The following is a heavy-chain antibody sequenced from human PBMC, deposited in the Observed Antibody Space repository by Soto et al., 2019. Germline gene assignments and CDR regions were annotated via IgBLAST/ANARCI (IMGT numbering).Heavy chain of an antibody. Sequence: ASVKVSCKASGYTFTHYYIHWVRQAPGQGLEWMGIINPNGGITTYAQKFRAGFSMTRDTSTSTIYLELSSLRSEDSAVYYCATSVNSAMAFDYWGQGTLVTVSS. CDR3: ATSVNSAMAFDY. D-gene: IGHD5-18*01. V-gene: IGHV1-46*01. CDR2: INPNGGIT. J-gene: IGHJ4*02. CDR1: GYTFTHYY.